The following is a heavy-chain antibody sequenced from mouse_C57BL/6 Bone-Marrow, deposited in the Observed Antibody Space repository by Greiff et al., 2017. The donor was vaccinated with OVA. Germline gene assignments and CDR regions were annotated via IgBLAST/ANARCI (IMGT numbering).Heavy chain of an antibody. D-gene: IGHD2-3*01. Sequence: EVQLQESGAELVRPGASVKLSCTASGFNIKDDYMHWVKQRPEQGLEWIGWIDPENGDTEYASKFQGKATITADTSSNTAYLQLSSLTSEDTAAEYCTAGDGYYPWFAYWGQGTLVTVSA. CDR1: GFNIKDDY. V-gene: IGHV14-4*01. J-gene: IGHJ3*01. CDR2: IDPENGDT. CDR3: TAGDGYYPWFAY.